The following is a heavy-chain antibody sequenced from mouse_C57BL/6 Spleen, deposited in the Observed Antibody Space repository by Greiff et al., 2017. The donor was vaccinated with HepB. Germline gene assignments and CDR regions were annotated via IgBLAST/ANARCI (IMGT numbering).Heavy chain of an antibody. D-gene: IGHD4-1*01. CDR1: GYAFTNYL. Sequence: QVQLQQSGAELVRPGTSVKVSCKASGYAFTNYLIEWVKQRPGQGLEWIGVINPGSGGTNYNEKFKGKATLTADKSSSTAYMQLSSLTSEDSVVYFCARGGTGPHYYAIDYWGKGTSVTVSS. J-gene: IGHJ4*01. CDR3: ARGGTGPHYYAIDY. V-gene: IGHV1-54*01. CDR2: INPGSGGT.